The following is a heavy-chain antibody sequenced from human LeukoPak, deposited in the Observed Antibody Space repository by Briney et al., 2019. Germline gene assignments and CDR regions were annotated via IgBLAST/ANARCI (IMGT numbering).Heavy chain of an antibody. CDR1: GFTFSSYW. CDR2: IKGDGSTT. Sequence: GGSLRLSCAASGFTFSSYWMHWVRQAPGKGLVWVSRIKGDGSTTSHADSVKGRFIISRDNAKNTLYLQMNSLRAEDTAVYYCARDPYCTGGDCYSFDPWGQGTLVTVSS. D-gene: IGHD2-8*02. V-gene: IGHV3-74*01. J-gene: IGHJ5*02. CDR3: ARDPYCTGGDCYSFDP.